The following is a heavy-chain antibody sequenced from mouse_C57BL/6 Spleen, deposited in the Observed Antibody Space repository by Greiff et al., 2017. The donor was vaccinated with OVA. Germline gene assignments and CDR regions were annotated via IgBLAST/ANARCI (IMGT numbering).Heavy chain of an antibody. CDR1: GFTFTDYY. V-gene: IGHV1-36*01. J-gene: IGHJ3*01. CDR2: VYPYNGGT. Sequence: VQLKESGPVLVKPGPSVKISCKASGFTFTDYYMHWVKQSHGKSLEWIGLVYPYNGGTSYNQKIKGKATLTVDTSSSTAYMELNSLTSEDSAVYYCGTAQATGIAYWGQGTLVTVSA. CDR3: GTAQATGIAY. D-gene: IGHD3-2*02.